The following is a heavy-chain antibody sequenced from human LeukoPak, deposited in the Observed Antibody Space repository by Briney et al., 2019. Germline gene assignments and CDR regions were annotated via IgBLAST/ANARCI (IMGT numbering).Heavy chain of an antibody. D-gene: IGHD6-19*01. Sequence: GGSLRLSCAPSGFTLSGYDMHWVRHFTGKGLEWVSSIGNVADTYYSGSVKGRFVISRDNARNFVFLQMNSLRAEDTAVYYCVRAPGSGGFDSWGQGAQVTVSS. CDR3: VRAPGSGGFDS. CDR2: IGNVADT. V-gene: IGHV3-13*01. CDR1: GFTLSGYD. J-gene: IGHJ4*02.